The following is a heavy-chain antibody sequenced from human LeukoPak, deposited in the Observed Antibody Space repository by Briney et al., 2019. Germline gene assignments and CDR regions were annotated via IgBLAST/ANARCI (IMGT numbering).Heavy chain of an antibody. Sequence: SETLSLTCTVSGGSIRSYYWSWIRQPAGKGLEWIGRIYISGSTNYNPSLKSRVTMSLDTSKNQFSLKLRSVTAADTAVYYCARDPFYDTYYSDSSDVFDIWGQGTMVTVSS. D-gene: IGHD3-22*01. CDR1: GGSIRSYY. J-gene: IGHJ3*02. CDR3: ARDPFYDTYYSDSSDVFDI. V-gene: IGHV4-4*07. CDR2: IYISGST.